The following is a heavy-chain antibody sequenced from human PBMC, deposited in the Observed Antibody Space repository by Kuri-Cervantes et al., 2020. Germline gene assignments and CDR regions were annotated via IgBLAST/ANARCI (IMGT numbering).Heavy chain of an antibody. Sequence: GGSLRLSCKGSGYSFTTYWIGWVRQMPGKGLEWMGIIYPADSDTRYSPSFQGQVTISADKSISTAYLQWSSLKASDTAMYYCARSIQLWFSDAFDIWGQGTMVTVSS. V-gene: IGHV5-51*01. J-gene: IGHJ3*02. CDR1: GYSFTTYW. D-gene: IGHD5-18*01. CDR2: IYPADSDT. CDR3: ARSIQLWFSDAFDI.